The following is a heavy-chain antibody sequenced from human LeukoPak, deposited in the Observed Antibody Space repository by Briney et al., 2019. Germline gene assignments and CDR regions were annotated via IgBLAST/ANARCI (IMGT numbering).Heavy chain of an antibody. Sequence: SETLSLTCTVSGGSIRSYYWSWIRQPPGKGLEWIGYIYYSGSTNYNPSLKSRVTISVDTSKNQFSLKLSSVTAADTAVYYCARGFAYYDFWSGYLPPGSPSYYFDYWGQGTLVTVSS. CDR1: GGSIRSYY. J-gene: IGHJ4*02. V-gene: IGHV4-59*01. D-gene: IGHD3-3*01. CDR2: IYYSGST. CDR3: ARGFAYYDFWSGYLPPGSPSYYFDY.